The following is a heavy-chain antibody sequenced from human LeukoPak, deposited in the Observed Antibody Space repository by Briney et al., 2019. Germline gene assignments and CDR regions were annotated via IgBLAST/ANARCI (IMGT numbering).Heavy chain of an antibody. CDR1: GFTFSQYYVM. J-gene: IGHJ3*02. CDR2: IYYSGST. V-gene: IGHV4-39*01. CDR3: ARHFRIAAAGTDLCGGAFDI. D-gene: IGHD6-13*01. Sequence: PGGSLRLSCAASGFTFSQYYVMWVRQPPGKGLEWIGSIYYSGSTYYNPSLKSRVTISVDTSKNQFSLKLSSVTAADTAVYYCARHFRIAAAGTDLCGGAFDIWGQGTMVTVSS.